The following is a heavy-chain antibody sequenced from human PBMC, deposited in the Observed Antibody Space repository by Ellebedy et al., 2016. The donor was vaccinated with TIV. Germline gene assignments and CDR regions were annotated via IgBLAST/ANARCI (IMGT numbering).Heavy chain of an antibody. CDR3: AREDPYYYDS. V-gene: IGHV3-NL1*01. CDR2: IDWDGGIT. Sequence: GESLKISCVASGFTFSDYAMHWVRQGPGKGLEWVAVIDWDGGITHYAESVRGRFTISRDNSKNTLYLQMNSLRAEEMAVYYCAREDPYYYDSWGQGTLVTVSS. D-gene: IGHD3-22*01. CDR1: GFTFSDYA. J-gene: IGHJ4*02.